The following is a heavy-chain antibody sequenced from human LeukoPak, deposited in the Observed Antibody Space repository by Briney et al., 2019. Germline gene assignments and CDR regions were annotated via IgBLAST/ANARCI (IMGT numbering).Heavy chain of an antibody. CDR1: GGSISSYY. D-gene: IGHD5-18*01. J-gene: IGHJ4*02. CDR2: IYYSGST. Sequence: PSETLSLTCTVSGGSISSYYWSWIRQPPGKGQEWIGYIYYSGSTNYNPSLKSRVTISVDTSKNQFYLKLSSVTAADTAVYYCARVADTAMEEGGFDYWGRGTLVTVSS. CDR3: ARVADTAMEEGGFDY. V-gene: IGHV4-59*01.